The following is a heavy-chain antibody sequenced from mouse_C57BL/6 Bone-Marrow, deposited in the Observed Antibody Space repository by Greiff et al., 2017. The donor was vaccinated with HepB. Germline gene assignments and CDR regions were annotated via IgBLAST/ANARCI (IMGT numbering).Heavy chain of an antibody. V-gene: IGHV1-66*01. CDR3: AKPYYYAMDY. CDR2: IYPGSGNT. Sequence: VQLQQSGPELVKPGASVKISCKASGYSFTSYYIHWVKQRPGQGLEWIGWIYPGSGNTKYNEKFKGKATLTADTSSSTAYMQLSSLTSEDSAVYYCAKPYYYAMDYWGQGTSVTVSS. CDR1: GYSFTSYY. J-gene: IGHJ4*01.